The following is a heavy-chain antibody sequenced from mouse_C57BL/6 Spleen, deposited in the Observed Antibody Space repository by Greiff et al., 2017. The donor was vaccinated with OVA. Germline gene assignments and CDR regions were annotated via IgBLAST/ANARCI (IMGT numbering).Heavy chain of an antibody. CDR3: ARHRFAY. CDR1: GFTFSDYY. CDR2: ISNGGGST. J-gene: IGHJ3*01. V-gene: IGHV5-12*01. Sequence: EVKVVESGGGLVQPGGSLKLSCAASGFTFSDYYMYWVRQTPEKRLEWVAYISNGGGSTYYPDTVKGRFTISRDNAKNTLYLQMSRLKSDDTAMYYCARHRFAYWGQGTLVTVSA.